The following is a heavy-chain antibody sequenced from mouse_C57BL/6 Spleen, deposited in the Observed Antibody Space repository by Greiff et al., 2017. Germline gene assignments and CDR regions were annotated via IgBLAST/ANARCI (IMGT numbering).Heavy chain of an antibody. Sequence: EVQVVESGGGLVQPGGSMKLSCAASGFTFSDAWMDWVRQSPEKGLEWVAEIRNKANNHATYYAESVKGRFTISRDDSKSSVYLQMNSLRAEDTGIYYCTRGYSNLDWMAMDYWGQGTSVTVSS. J-gene: IGHJ4*01. D-gene: IGHD2-5*01. CDR1: GFTFSDAW. CDR2: IRNKANNHAT. CDR3: TRGYSNLDWMAMDY. V-gene: IGHV6-6*01.